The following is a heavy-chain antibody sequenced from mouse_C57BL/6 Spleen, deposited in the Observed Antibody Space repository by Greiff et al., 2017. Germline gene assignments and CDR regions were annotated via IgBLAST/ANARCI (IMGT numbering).Heavy chain of an antibody. D-gene: IGHD2-5*01. J-gene: IGHJ2*01. V-gene: IGHV1-18*01. Sequence: VQLQQSGPELVKPGASVKIPCKASGYTFTDYNMDWVKQSHGKSLEWIGDINPNNGGTIYNQKFKGKATLTVDKSSSTAYMALRSLTSEDTAVYYCARRDYSNYGGYLDYWGQGTTLTVSS. CDR1: GYTFTDYN. CDR3: ARRDYSNYGGYLDY. CDR2: INPNNGGT.